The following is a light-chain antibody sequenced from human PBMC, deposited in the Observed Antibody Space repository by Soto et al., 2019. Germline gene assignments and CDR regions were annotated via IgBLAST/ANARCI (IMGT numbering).Light chain of an antibody. CDR3: QQYDTLPRT. J-gene: IGKJ1*01. CDR2: GSS. Sequence: EIVLTQSPGTLSLYPGERATVSCRASQSVGSSLAWYHHKPGQAPRLLIYGSSVRATGIPDRFSGSGSGTDFTLTISRLEPEDFAVYYCQQYDTLPRTFGQGTKVEF. CDR1: QSVGSS. V-gene: IGKV3-20*01.